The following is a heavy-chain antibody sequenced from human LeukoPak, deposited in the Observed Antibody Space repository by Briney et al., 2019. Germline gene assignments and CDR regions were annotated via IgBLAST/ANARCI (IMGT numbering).Heavy chain of an antibody. CDR1: GGSVSSGRYY. CDR2: IYYSGST. V-gene: IGHV4-61*01. J-gene: IGHJ3*02. Sequence: KPSETLSLTCTVSGGSVSSGRYYWSWIRQPPGKGLEWIGYIYYSGSTNYNPSLKSRVTILVDTSKNQFSLKLSSVTAADTAVFYRARVASGYDVFDIWGQGTMVTVSS. CDR3: ARVASGYDVFDI. D-gene: IGHD3-3*01.